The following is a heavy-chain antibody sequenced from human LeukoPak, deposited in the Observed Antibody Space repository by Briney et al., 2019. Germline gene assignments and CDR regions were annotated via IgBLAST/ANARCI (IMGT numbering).Heavy chain of an antibody. V-gene: IGHV4-59*08. J-gene: IGHJ4*02. CDR1: GGSSSNYY. CDR3: ARGRLIVAPGVYYFEY. CDR2: IYYRRGT. D-gene: IGHD5-12*01. Sequence: SETPSLTGTVSGGSSSNYYWSWIRQPPGKGLGWIGYIYYRRGTNYNPSLESRVTISGDTSKNEFSLKLTSVTAADTAVYYGARGRLIVAPGVYYFEYWGQGTLVTVSS.